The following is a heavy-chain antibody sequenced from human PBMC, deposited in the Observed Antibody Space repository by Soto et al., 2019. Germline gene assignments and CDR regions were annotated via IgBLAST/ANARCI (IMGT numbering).Heavy chain of an antibody. CDR2: ISAYNGNT. D-gene: IGHD3-10*01. V-gene: IGHV1-18*01. J-gene: IGHJ6*02. Sequence: ASGKVSCKASGYTFTSYAMHWVRQAPGQGLEWMGWISAYNGNTNYAQKLQGRVTMTTDTSTSTAYMELRSLRSDDTAVYYCARDNGFGESDVWGQGTTVTVSS. CDR1: GYTFTSYA. CDR3: ARDNGFGESDV.